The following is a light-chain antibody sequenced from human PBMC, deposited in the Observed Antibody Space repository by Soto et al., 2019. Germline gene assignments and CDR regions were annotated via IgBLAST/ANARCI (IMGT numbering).Light chain of an antibody. CDR1: SRDIGGYDF. CDR2: HVT. Sequence: QSALTQPASVSESPGQSITISCTGTSRDIGGYDFVSWYQQHPGKAPKLIIYHVTNRPSGVSYRFSGSKSGNTASLTISWLQTEDEATYYCSSYSPTDTALFGGGTKVTVL. CDR3: SSYSPTDTAL. V-gene: IGLV2-14*03. J-gene: IGLJ2*01.